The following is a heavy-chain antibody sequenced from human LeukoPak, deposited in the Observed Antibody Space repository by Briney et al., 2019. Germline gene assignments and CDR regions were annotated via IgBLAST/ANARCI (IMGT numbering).Heavy chain of an antibody. J-gene: IGHJ4*02. Sequence: GASVKVSCKASGYTFTGYYMHWVRQAPGQGLEWMGRINPNSGGTNYAQKFRGRVTMTRDTSISTAYMELSRLRSDDTAVYYCARRGYCSSTSCYNGFDYWGQGTLVTVSS. CDR2: INPNSGGT. CDR1: GYTFTGYY. V-gene: IGHV1-2*06. CDR3: ARRGYCSSTSCYNGFDY. D-gene: IGHD2-2*02.